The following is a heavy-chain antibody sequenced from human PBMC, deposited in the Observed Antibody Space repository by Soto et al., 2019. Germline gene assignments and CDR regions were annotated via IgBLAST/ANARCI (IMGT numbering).Heavy chain of an antibody. J-gene: IGHJ5*02. V-gene: IGHV1-69*08. CDR1: GGTFSSYT. CDR2: IIPILGIA. D-gene: IGHD1-7*01. CDR3: AREGGVTGTLYLDP. Sequence: QVRLVQSGAEVKKPGSSVKVSCKASGGTFSSYTISWVRQAPGQGLEWMGRIIPILGIANYAQKFQGRVTITADKSTSTAYMELSSLRSEDTAVYYCAREGGVTGTLYLDPWGQGTLVTVSS.